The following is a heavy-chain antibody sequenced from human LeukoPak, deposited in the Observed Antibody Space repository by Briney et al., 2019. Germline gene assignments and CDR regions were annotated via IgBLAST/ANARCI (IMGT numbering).Heavy chain of an antibody. Sequence: PGRSLRLSCTASGFTFGDYAMSWFRQAPGKGLEWVGFIRSKAYGGTTEYAASVKGRFTISRDDSKSIAYLQMNSLKTEDTAVYYCTRDYFYCSGGSCYYPGFDYWGQGTLVTVSS. CDR1: GFTFGDYA. CDR2: IRSKAYGGTT. V-gene: IGHV3-49*03. J-gene: IGHJ4*02. CDR3: TRDYFYCSGGSCYYPGFDY. D-gene: IGHD2-15*01.